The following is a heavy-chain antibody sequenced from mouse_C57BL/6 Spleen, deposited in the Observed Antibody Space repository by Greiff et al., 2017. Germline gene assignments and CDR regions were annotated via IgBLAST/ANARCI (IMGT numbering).Heavy chain of an antibody. J-gene: IGHJ2*01. CDR1: GFTFSSYA. Sequence: EVKLVESGAGLVKPGGSLKLSCAASGFTFSSYAMSWVRQTPEKRLEWVAYISSGGDYIYYADTVKGRFTISRDNARNTLYLQMSSLKSEDTAMYYCTRDDDYGFDYWGQGTTLTVSS. CDR3: TRDDDYGFDY. CDR2: ISSGGDYI. V-gene: IGHV5-9-1*02. D-gene: IGHD2-4*01.